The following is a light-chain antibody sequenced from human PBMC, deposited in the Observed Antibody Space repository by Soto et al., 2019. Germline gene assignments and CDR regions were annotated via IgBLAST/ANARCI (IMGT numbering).Light chain of an antibody. J-gene: IGKJ5*01. CDR2: AVS. CDR1: QSVGSN. Sequence: EIVMTQSPATLSVSPGEGATLSCRASQSVGSNLAWYQQKPGQAPRLLIYAVSTRATGIPARFSGSGSGTEFTLAISSLQSEDFAIYYCQQYDNWPPITFGQGTRLEFK. V-gene: IGKV3-15*01. CDR3: QQYDNWPPIT.